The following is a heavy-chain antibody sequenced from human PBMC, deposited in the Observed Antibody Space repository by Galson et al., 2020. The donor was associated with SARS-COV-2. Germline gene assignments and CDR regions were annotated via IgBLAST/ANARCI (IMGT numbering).Heavy chain of an antibody. V-gene: IGHV3-30*04. CDR2: ISYDGSNK. CDR1: GFTFSSYA. D-gene: IGHD2-21*02. Sequence: GGSLRLSCAASGFTFSSYAMHWVRQAPGKGLEWVAVISYDGSNKYYADSVKGRFTISRDNSKNTLYLQMNSLRAEDTAVYYCASALLFGFDYWGQGTLVTVSS. CDR3: ASALLFGFDY. J-gene: IGHJ4*02.